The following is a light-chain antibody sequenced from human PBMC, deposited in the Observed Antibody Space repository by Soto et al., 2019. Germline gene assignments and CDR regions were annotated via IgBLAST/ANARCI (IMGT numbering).Light chain of an antibody. J-gene: IGLJ2*01. Sequence: QSVLTPPASVSGSPGPSITISCTGTSSDVGSYNLVSWYQQHPGKAPKLMIYEGSKRPSGVSNRFSGSKSGNTASLTISGVQAEDEAEYYCCSYAGSSVAFGGGTKLTVL. V-gene: IGLV2-23*01. CDR3: CSYAGSSVA. CDR1: SSDVGSYNL. CDR2: EGS.